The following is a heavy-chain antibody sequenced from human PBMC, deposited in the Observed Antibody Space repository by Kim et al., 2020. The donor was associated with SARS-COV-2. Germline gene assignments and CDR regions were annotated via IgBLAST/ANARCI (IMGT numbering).Heavy chain of an antibody. Sequence: GGSLRLSCAASGFTFSSYSMNWVRQAPGKGLEWVSSISSSSSYIYYADSVKGRFTISRDNAKNSLYLQMNSLRAEDTAVYYCAGYSYGYAYTPDSWGQGTLVTVSS. V-gene: IGHV3-21*01. CDR1: GFTFSSYS. J-gene: IGHJ4*02. CDR2: ISSSSSYI. D-gene: IGHD5-18*01. CDR3: AGYSYGYAYTPDS.